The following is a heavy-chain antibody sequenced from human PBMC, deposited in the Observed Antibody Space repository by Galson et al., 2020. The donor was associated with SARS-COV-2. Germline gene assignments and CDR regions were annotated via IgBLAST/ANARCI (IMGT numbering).Heavy chain of an antibody. D-gene: IGHD6-19*01. CDR3: ARDKRQWLAPYYYYGMDV. J-gene: IGHJ6*02. CDR2: INPSGGST. Sequence: ASVKVSCKASGYTFTSYYMHWVRQAPGQGLEWMGIINPSGGSTSYAQKFQGRVTMTRDTSTSTVYMELSSLRSEDTAVYYCARDKRQWLAPYYYYGMDVWGQGTTVTVSS. V-gene: IGHV1-46*01. CDR1: GYTFTSYY.